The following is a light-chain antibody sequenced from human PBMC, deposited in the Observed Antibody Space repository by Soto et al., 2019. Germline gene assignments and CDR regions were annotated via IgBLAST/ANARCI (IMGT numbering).Light chain of an antibody. J-gene: IGLJ1*01. V-gene: IGLV1-40*01. CDR3: QSSDSSLSALYV. CDR1: SSNIGAGYD. CDR2: GNS. Sequence: QSVLTQPPSVSGAPGQRVTISCTGSSSNIGAGYDVHWYQQLPGTAPKLLIYGNSNRPSGVPDRFSGSKSGTSASLAITGLLAEDNADYYCQSSDSSLSALYVFGTGTKLTVL.